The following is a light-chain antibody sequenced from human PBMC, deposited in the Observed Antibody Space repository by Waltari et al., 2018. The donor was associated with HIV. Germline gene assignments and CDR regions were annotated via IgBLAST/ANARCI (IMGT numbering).Light chain of an antibody. J-gene: IGKJ2*01. V-gene: IGKV3-15*01. CDR2: VAS. CDR1: RSIAGN. CDR3: QQYGNSAPYT. Sequence: EIVMTQSPATLSVSPGERATLSCRASRSIAGNLAWYQQNPGQAPRLLIYVASTRATGVPARCSGSGSETDFSLTISSLQSEDFAVYYCQQYGNSAPYTFGQGSKLEIK.